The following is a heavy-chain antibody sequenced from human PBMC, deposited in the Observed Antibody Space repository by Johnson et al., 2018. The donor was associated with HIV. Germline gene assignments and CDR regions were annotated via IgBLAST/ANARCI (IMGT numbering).Heavy chain of an antibody. V-gene: IGHV3-30*14. CDR1: GFTFNSYA. CDR2: ISYDGSIK. Sequence: QMQLVESGGCVVQPGRSLRLSCGASGFTFNSYAIHWVRQAPGKGLEWVGVISYDGSIKYYADSVKGRFTISRDNSKNTLYLQMNSLRVDDTAIYYCARAYTYGAFDIWGQGTMVTVSS. CDR3: ARAYTYGAFDI. J-gene: IGHJ3*02. D-gene: IGHD5-18*01.